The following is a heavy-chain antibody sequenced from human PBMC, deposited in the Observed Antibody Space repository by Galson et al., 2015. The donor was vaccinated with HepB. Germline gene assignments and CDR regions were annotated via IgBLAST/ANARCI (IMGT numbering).Heavy chain of an antibody. CDR1: GFTFSSYA. V-gene: IGHV3-30*04. CDR3: ARDYASSWYFNHYYGMDV. J-gene: IGHJ6*02. CDR2: ISSDGSNT. D-gene: IGHD6-13*01. Sequence: SLRLSCAASGFTFSSYAMHWVRQAPGQGLEWVAVISSDGSNTYYADTVKGRFTITRDNSKNTLYLQMNSLRAEDTAVYYCARDYASSWYFNHYYGMDVWGQGTTVTVSS.